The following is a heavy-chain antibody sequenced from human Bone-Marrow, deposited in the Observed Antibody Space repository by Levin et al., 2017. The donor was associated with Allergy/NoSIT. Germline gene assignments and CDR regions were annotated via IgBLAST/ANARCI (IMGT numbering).Heavy chain of an antibody. CDR2: ISAYNGNT. Sequence: GESLKISCKASGYTFTSYGISWVRQAPGQGLEWMGWISAYNGNTNYAQKLQGRVTMTTDTSTSTAYMELRSLRSDDTAVYYCARGPPRYLWFRELLDWGQGTLVTVSS. CDR3: ARGPPRYLWFRELLD. CDR1: GYTFTSYG. V-gene: IGHV1-18*01. D-gene: IGHD3-10*01. J-gene: IGHJ4*02.